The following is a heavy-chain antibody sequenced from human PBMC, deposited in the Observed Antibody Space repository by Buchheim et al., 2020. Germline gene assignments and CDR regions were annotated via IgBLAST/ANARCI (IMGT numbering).Heavy chain of an antibody. CDR3: AKKRDSSGWYEYFDY. Sequence: EVQLLESGGGLVQPGGFLRLSCAASGFTFSSYAMSWVRQAPGKGLEWVSVISCSGVSTNYADSVKGRFTISRDNSKNTLYLQMNSLRAEDTAVFYCAKKRDSSGWYEYFDYWGQGTL. D-gene: IGHD6-19*01. CDR1: GFTFSSYA. J-gene: IGHJ4*02. V-gene: IGHV3-23*01. CDR2: ISCSGVST.